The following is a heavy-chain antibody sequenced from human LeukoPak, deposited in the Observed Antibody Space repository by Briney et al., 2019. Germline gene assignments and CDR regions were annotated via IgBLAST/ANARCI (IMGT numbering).Heavy chain of an antibody. CDR1: GYTFTSYG. D-gene: IGHD2-2*01. CDR3: ARGADCSSTSCYGPEWAFVI. J-gene: IGHJ3*02. Sequence: ASVKVSCKASGYTFTSYGISWVRQAPGQGLEWMGWISAYNGNTNYAQKLQGRVTMTTDTSTSTAYMELRSLRSDDTAVYYCARGADCSSTSCYGPEWAFVIWGQGTMVTVSS. V-gene: IGHV1-18*04. CDR2: ISAYNGNT.